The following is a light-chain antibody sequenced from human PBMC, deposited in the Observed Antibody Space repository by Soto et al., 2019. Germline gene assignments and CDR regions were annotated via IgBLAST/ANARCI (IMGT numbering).Light chain of an antibody. CDR2: GAS. CDR3: XXXXNWPRT. J-gene: IGKJ1*01. V-gene: IGKV3-15*01. Sequence: EIVMTQSPATLSVFPGERATLSCRASQSVNGNLAWYQQRRGQAPRLLIYGASTRATGIPARFSGSGSGTEFALTISSLQSXXXXXXXXXXXXNWPRTFGQGTKVEIK. CDR1: QSVNGN.